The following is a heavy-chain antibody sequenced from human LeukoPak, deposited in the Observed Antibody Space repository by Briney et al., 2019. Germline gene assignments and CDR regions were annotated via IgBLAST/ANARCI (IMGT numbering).Heavy chain of an antibody. CDR2: HYWDADK. J-gene: IGHJ4*02. Sequence: SGPTLVNPTQTLTLTCTFSGFSLSTGKMAVGWIRQPPGKALEWLALHYWDADKRYSPSLKSRLTITKDTSKNQVVLTMTNMDPVDTATYYCARMPTSYFDFWGQGVLVTVSS. CDR1: GFSLSTGKMA. CDR3: ARMPTSYFDF. V-gene: IGHV2-5*02.